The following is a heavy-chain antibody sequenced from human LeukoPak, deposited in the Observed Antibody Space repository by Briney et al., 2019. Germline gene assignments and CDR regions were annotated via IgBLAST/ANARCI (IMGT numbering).Heavy chain of an antibody. J-gene: IGHJ6*03. CDR1: GGSISSSSYY. CDR2: IYYSGST. V-gene: IGHV4-39*01. Sequence: SETLSLTCTVSGGSISSSSYYWGWIRQPPGKGLEGIGSIYYSGSTYYNPSLKSRVTISVDTSENQFSLKLSSVTAADTAVYYCARHIPYYYYYYMDVWGKGTTVTVSS. CDR3: ARHIPYYYYYYMDV.